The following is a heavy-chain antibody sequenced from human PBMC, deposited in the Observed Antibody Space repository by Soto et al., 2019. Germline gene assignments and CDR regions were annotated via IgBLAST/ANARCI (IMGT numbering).Heavy chain of an antibody. CDR1: GYIFVNYG. V-gene: IGHV1-18*01. D-gene: IGHD2-8*01. Sequence: QVQLVQSGDEVRKPGSSVKVSCKASGYIFVNYGIAWVRQAPGQGLEWMGWISPYSGNTHYASKVQGRLTMTTDTSTSTAYMDLGSLTSXDTAVYXXXMVXXXXXXXPQXVWGQGTTVTVSS. J-gene: IGHJ6*02. CDR3: XMVXXXXXXXPQXV. CDR2: ISPYSGNT.